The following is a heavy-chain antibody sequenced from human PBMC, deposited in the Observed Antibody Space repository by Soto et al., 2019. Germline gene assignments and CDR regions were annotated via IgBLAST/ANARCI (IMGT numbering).Heavy chain of an antibody. J-gene: IGHJ4*02. CDR1: GFTFGDYA. Sequence: GGSLRLSCTASGFTFGDYAMSWVRQAPGKGLEWVGFIRSKAYGGTTEYAASVKGRFTISRDDSKSIAYLQMNSLKTEDTAVYYCTRIWFGEGVFDYWGQGTLVTVSS. CDR3: TRIWFGEGVFDY. CDR2: IRSKAYGGTT. V-gene: IGHV3-49*04. D-gene: IGHD3-10*01.